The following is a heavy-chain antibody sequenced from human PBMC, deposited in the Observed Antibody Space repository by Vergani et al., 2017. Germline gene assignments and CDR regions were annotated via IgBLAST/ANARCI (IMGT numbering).Heavy chain of an antibody. V-gene: IGHV4-4*09. D-gene: IGHD5-24*01. Sequence: QVQLQESGPGLVKPSETLSLTCTVSGGSISSYYWSWIRQPPGKGLEWIGYIYTSGSTNYNPSLKSRVTISVDTSKNQCSLKLSSVTAADTAVYYCARLEMATIVDPWGQGTLVTVSS. J-gene: IGHJ5*02. CDR3: ARLEMATIVDP. CDR2: IYTSGST. CDR1: GGSISSYY.